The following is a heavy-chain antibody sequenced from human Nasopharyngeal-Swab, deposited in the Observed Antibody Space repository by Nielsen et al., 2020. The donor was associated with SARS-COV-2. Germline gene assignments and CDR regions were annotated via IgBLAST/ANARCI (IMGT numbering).Heavy chain of an antibody. V-gene: IGHV1-69*13. Sequence: SVKVSYKASGGTFRSYAISWVRQAPGQGPDYMGGIIPIFGTPNYAQKFQGRVTITADESTSTAYMELSSLRSEDTAVYYCALGYSYGYRYFDYWGQGTLVTVSS. D-gene: IGHD5-18*01. CDR2: IIPIFGTP. J-gene: IGHJ4*02. CDR3: ALGYSYGYRYFDY. CDR1: GGTFRSYA.